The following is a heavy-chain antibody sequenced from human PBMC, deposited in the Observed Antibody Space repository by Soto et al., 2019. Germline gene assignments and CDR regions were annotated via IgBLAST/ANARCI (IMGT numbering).Heavy chain of an antibody. CDR1: GFTFSSYS. CDR3: ARDVVKRVGRVGYEYFHH. D-gene: IGHD2-8*01. CDR2: ISSSSSYI. Sequence: EVQLVESGGGLVKPGGYLRLSCAASGFTFSSYSMNWVRQAPGKGLEWVSSISSSSSYIYYADPVKGRFTISRDNAKNTQDKQMNSLRAEDTAVYYWARDVVKRVGRVGYEYFHHWGQGTLVTGSS. V-gene: IGHV3-21*01. J-gene: IGHJ1*01.